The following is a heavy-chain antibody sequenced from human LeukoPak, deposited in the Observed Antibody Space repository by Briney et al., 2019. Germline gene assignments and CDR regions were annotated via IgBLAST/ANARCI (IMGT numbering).Heavy chain of an antibody. CDR1: GGTFSSYA. D-gene: IGHD3-10*01. V-gene: IGHV1-69*06. Sequence: SVKVSCKASGGTFSSYAISWVRQAPGQGLEWMGGIIPIFGTANYAQKFQGRVTITADKSTSTAYMELSSLRSEDTAVYCCARHRLWFKGTGFDPWGQGTLVTVSS. J-gene: IGHJ5*02. CDR3: ARHRLWFKGTGFDP. CDR2: IIPIFGTA.